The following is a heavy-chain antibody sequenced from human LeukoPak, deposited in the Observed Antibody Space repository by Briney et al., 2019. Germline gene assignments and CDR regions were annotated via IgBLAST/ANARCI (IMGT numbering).Heavy chain of an antibody. CDR3: ARPTILGYCSSTSCPTYYFDY. D-gene: IGHD2-2*01. CDR2: IYPGDSDT. J-gene: IGHJ4*02. CDR1: GYSFTSYW. V-gene: IGHV5-51*01. Sequence: GESLKISCKGSGYSFTSYWIGWVRQMPGKGLEWMGIIYPGDSDTRYSPSFQGQVTISADKSISTAYLQWSSLRAEDTAVYYCARPTILGYCSSTSCPTYYFDYWGQGTLVTVSS.